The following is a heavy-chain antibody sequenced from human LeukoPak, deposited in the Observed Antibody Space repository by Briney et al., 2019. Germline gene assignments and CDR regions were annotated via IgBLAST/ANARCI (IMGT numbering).Heavy chain of an antibody. CDR2: ISYDGSNK. D-gene: IGHD1-26*01. CDR1: GFTFSSYG. Sequence: GGSLRLSCAASGFTFSSYGMHWVRQAPGKGLEWVAVISYDGSNKYYADSVKGRFTISRDNSKNTLYLQMNSLRAEDTAVYHCARDSVGANAFDIWGQGTMVTVSS. CDR3: ARDSVGANAFDI. V-gene: IGHV3-30*03. J-gene: IGHJ3*02.